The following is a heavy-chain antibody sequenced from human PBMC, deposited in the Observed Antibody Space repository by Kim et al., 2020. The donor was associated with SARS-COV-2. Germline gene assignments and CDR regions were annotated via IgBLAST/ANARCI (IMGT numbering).Heavy chain of an antibody. CDR1: GFTFSSYE. CDR2: ISHSGYTI. V-gene: IGHV3-48*03. J-gene: IGHJ3*01. Sequence: GGSLRLSCAASGFTFSSYEMNWVRQAPGKGLEWVSYISHSGYTIYYADSVKGRFTISRDNAKNSLYLQMNSLRAEDTAVYYCVRDKAYVDRRVRAFDFWG. CDR3: VRDKAYVDRRVRAFDF. D-gene: IGHD3-16*01.